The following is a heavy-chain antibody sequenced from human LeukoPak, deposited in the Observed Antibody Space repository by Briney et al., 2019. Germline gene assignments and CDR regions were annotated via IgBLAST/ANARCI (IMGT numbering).Heavy chain of an antibody. CDR1: GFTFSSYS. J-gene: IGHJ6*03. V-gene: IGHV3-15*01. Sequence: AGGSLRLSCAASGFTFSSYSMNWVRQAPGKGLEWVGRIKSKIDGETTDYAAPVKGRFTISRDDSKTTLYLQMNSLKTEDTAVYYCTTTHTVTTSYYYYYYYMDVWGKGTTVTVSS. CDR3: TTTHTVTTSYYYYYYYMDV. D-gene: IGHD4-17*01. CDR2: IKSKIDGETT.